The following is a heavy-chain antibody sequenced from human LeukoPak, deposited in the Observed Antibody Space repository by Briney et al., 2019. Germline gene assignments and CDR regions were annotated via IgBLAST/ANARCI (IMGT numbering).Heavy chain of an antibody. CDR1: GYTFTSYG. J-gene: IGHJ3*02. V-gene: IGHV1-18*01. Sequence: ASVKVSCRASGYTFTSYGISWVRQAPGQGLEWMGWISAYNGNTNYAQKLQGRVTMTTDTSTSTAYMELRSLRSDDTAVYYCARDLEMFQPDAFDIWGQGTMVTVSS. D-gene: IGHD5-24*01. CDR2: ISAYNGNT. CDR3: ARDLEMFQPDAFDI.